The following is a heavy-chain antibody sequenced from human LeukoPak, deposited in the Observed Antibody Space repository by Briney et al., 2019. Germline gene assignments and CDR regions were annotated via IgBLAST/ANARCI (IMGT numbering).Heavy chain of an antibody. V-gene: IGHV4-34*01. J-gene: IGHJ5*02. CDR3: ARGTRAWLLTAFDP. D-gene: IGHD7-27*01. CDR1: GGSFIGYY. CDR2: IDHNGNT. Sequence: PSETLSLTCTVYGGSFIGYYWGWIRQPPGKGLQWIGEIDHNGNTNYIPSLKSRLTISVDTSKNQFSLRLTAVTAADTAVYYCARGTRAWLLTAFDPWGQGTLVTVSS.